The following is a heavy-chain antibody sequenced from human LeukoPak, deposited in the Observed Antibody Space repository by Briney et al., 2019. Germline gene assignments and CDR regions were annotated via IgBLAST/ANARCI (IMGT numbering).Heavy chain of an antibody. V-gene: IGHV1-46*01. Sequence: ASVRVSCKASGYTFTSYYMHWVRQAPGQGLEWMGIINPSGGSTSYAQKFQGRVTMTRDTSTSTVYMELSSLRSEDTAVYYCARGWLAETTVVTPYNYWGQGTLVTVSS. CDR2: INPSGGST. D-gene: IGHD4-23*01. J-gene: IGHJ4*02. CDR1: GYTFTSYY. CDR3: ARGWLAETTVVTPYNY.